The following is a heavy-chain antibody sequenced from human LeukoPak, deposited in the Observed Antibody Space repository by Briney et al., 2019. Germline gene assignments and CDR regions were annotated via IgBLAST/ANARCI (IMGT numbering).Heavy chain of an antibody. CDR2: ISAYNGNT. Sequence: ASVKVSCKASGYTFTSYGISWVRQAPGQGLEWMGWISAYNGNTNYAQKLQGRVTMTTDTPTSTAYMELRSLRSDDTAVYYCARDPVPAAMSRLSNPGDYWGQGTLVTVSS. D-gene: IGHD2-2*01. J-gene: IGHJ4*02. V-gene: IGHV1-18*01. CDR3: ARDPVPAAMSRLSNPGDY. CDR1: GYTFTSYG.